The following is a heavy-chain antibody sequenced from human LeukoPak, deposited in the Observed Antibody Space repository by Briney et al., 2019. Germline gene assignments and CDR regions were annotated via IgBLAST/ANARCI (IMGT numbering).Heavy chain of an antibody. J-gene: IGHJ4*02. CDR2: IRNSGGIT. D-gene: IGHD3-3*01. Sequence: PGGSLRLSCVASGFTFSSYAMSWVRQAPGKGLEWVSMIRNSGGITDYAAPVKGRFTISRDDSKNTLYLQMNSLKTEDTAVYYCTTDRSTYYDFWSGSIWGQGTLVTVSS. V-gene: IGHV3-23*01. CDR3: TTDRSTYYDFWSGSI. CDR1: GFTFSSYA.